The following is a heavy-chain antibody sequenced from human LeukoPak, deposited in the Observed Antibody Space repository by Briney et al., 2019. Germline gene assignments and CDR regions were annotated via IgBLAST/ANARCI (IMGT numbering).Heavy chain of an antibody. V-gene: IGHV4-59*01. CDR1: GGSISSYC. CDR2: IYYSGST. J-gene: IGHJ5*02. Sequence: SETLSLTCTVSGGSISSYCWSWIRQPPGKGLEWIGYIYYSGSTNYNPSLESRVTISVDTSKNQFSLKLSSVTAADTAVYYCARGDPGRGWFDPWGQGTLVTVSS. CDR3: ARGDPGRGWFDP.